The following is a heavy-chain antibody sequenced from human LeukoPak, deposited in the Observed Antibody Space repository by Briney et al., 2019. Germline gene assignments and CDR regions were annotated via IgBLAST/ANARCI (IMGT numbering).Heavy chain of an antibody. D-gene: IGHD3-22*01. V-gene: IGHV1-2*02. Sequence: ASVKVSCKASGYTFTGYYMHWVRQAPGQGLEWMGWINPNSGGTNYAQKFQGRVTMTRDTSISTAYMELSRLRSDDTAVYYCARVHNYYYDSSGYYAGDAFDIWGQGTMVTVSS. CDR1: GYTFTGYY. J-gene: IGHJ3*02. CDR2: INPNSGGT. CDR3: ARVHNYYYDSSGYYAGDAFDI.